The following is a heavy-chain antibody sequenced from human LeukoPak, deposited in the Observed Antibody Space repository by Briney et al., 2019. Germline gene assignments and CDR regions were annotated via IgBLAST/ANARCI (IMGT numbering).Heavy chain of an antibody. CDR3: ARDRYIGKPGTEDY. D-gene: IGHD6-13*01. CDR1: GFTFSSYW. CDR2: IGEGGSEK. Sequence: PGGFLRLSCAASGFTFSSYWMSWVRQAPGKGLEWVSNIGEGGSEKYYVDSVKGRFTISRDNAKNSLYLQMNSLRAEDTAVYYCARDRYIGKPGTEDYWGQGTLVTVSS. V-gene: IGHV3-7*01. J-gene: IGHJ4*02.